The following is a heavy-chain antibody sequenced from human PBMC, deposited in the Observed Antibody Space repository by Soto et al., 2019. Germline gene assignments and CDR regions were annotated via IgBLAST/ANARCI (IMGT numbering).Heavy chain of an antibody. CDR2: ISGSGGST. CDR3: AKDRRYSGSYGFCYFDY. CDR1: GFTFSSYA. V-gene: IGHV3-23*01. J-gene: IGHJ4*02. D-gene: IGHD1-26*01. Sequence: EVQLLESGGGLVQPGGSLRLSCTASGFTFSSYAMSWVRQAPGKGLEWVSAISGSGGSTYYADSVKGRFTISRDNSKNTLYLQMNSLRAEDTAVYYCAKDRRYSGSYGFCYFDYWGQGTLVTVSS.